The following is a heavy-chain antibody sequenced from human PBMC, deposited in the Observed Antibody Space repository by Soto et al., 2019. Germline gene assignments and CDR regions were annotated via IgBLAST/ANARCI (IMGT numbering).Heavy chain of an antibody. CDR3: SWVRGADYGMDV. CDR1: GGTFSSYA. Sequence: QVQLVQSGAEVKKPGSSVKVSCRASGGTFSSYAISWVRQAPGQGLEWMGGFIPIFGTANYAPKFQGRVTIAADESTSTAYMELSSLRSEDTAVYYCSWVRGADYGMDVWGQGTTVTVSS. CDR2: FIPIFGTA. V-gene: IGHV1-69*12. J-gene: IGHJ6*02. D-gene: IGHD3-10*01.